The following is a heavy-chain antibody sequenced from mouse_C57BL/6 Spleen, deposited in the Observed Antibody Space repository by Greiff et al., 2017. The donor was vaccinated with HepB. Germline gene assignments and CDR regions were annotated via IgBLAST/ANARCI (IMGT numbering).Heavy chain of an antibody. Sequence: VQLQQSGPELVKPGASVKISCKASGYTFTDYYMNWVKQSHGKSLEWIGDINPNNGGTSYNQKFKGKATLTVDKSSSTAYMELRSLTSEDSAVYYCARRRNVGFAYWGQGTLVTVSA. CDR1: GYTFTDYY. V-gene: IGHV1-26*01. CDR2: INPNNGGT. CDR3: ARRRNVGFAY. J-gene: IGHJ3*01.